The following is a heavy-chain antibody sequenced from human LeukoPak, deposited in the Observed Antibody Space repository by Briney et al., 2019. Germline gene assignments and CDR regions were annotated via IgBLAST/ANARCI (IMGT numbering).Heavy chain of an antibody. J-gene: IGHJ2*01. CDR1: GFSVSTNY. CDR2: LYSGGST. D-gene: IGHD3-10*01. Sequence: GGSLTLSCEGSGFSVSTNYMNWVRQAPGKGLEWVSILYSGGSTYYADSVKGRFTVSRDSSKNTRYLHMNSLRAEDTAVYYCARVGDHYHWYLDVWGRGTLVTASS. CDR3: ARVGDHYHWYLDV. V-gene: IGHV3-53*01.